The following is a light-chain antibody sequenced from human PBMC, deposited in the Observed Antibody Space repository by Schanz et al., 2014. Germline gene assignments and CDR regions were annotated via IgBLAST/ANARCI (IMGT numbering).Light chain of an antibody. V-gene: IGKV3-20*01. Sequence: ENVLTQSPGTLSLSPGEGATLSCRASQSVDTAHFAWYQHKPGQAPRLLIFSTSTRATGIPDRFSGSGSGTDFTLTISRLEPEDFATYYCQQSYSTPSVTFGGGTKVEIK. J-gene: IGKJ4*01. CDR2: STS. CDR1: QSVDTAH. CDR3: QQSYSTPSVT.